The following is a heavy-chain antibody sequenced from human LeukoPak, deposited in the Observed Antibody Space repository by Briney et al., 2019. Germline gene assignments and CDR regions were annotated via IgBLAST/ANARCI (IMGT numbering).Heavy chain of an antibody. CDR1: GGTFSSYA. V-gene: IGHV1-69*04. J-gene: IGHJ4*02. CDR2: IIPIFGIA. CDR3: ARGTSTYGDYEEWEDY. Sequence: ASVKVSCKASGGTFSSYAISWVRQAPGQGLEWMGRIIPIFGIANYAQKFQGRVTITADKSTSTAYMELSSLRSEDTAVYYCARGTSTYGDYEEWEDYWGQGTLVTVSS. D-gene: IGHD4-17*01.